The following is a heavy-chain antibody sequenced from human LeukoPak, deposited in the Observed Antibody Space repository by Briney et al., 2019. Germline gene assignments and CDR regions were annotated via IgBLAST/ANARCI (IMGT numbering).Heavy chain of an antibody. CDR2: IYYSGST. CDR1: GGSISSYY. J-gene: IGHJ4*02. V-gene: IGHV4-59*01. D-gene: IGHD5-18*01. Sequence: SETLSLTCTVPGGSISSYYWSWIRQPPGKGLEWIGYIYYSGSTNYNPSLKSRVTISVDTSKNQFSLKLSSVTAADTAVYYCARGYSYGYLVFDYWGQGTLVTVSS. CDR3: ARGYSYGYLVFDY.